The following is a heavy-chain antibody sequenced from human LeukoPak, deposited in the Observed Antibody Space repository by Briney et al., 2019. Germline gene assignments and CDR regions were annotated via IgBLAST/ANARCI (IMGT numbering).Heavy chain of an antibody. CDR1: GFTFSSYW. V-gene: IGHV3-7*01. CDR3: ARGLQLWFV. Sequence: GGSLRLSCPASGFTFSSYWMSWVRQAPGKGLEWVANIKQDGSEKYYVDSVKGRFTISRDNAKNSLYLQMNSLRAEDTAVYYCARGLQLWFVWGQGTLVTVSS. D-gene: IGHD5-18*01. CDR2: IKQDGSEK. J-gene: IGHJ4*02.